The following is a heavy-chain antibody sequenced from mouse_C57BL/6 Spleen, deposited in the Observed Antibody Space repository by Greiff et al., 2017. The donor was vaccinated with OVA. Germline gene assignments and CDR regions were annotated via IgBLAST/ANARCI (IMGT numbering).Heavy chain of an antibody. J-gene: IGHJ3*01. Sequence: EVQLVESGGGLVKPGGSLKLSCAASGFTFSSYTMSWVRQTPEKRLEWVATISGGGGNTYYPDSVKGRFTISRDNAKNTLYLQMSSLRSEDTALYYCARHEHYYGSSAWFAYWGQGTLVTVSA. D-gene: IGHD1-1*01. CDR1: GFTFSSYT. CDR3: ARHEHYYGSSAWFAY. CDR2: ISGGGGNT. V-gene: IGHV5-9*01.